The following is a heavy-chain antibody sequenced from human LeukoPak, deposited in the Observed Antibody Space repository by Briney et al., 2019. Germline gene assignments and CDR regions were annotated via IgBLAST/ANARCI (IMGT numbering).Heavy chain of an antibody. Sequence: GSSGKVSFKASGGPLTKYAITWVRQAPGQGLEWMGGIFPTCGTPNYAQKFQERVTITADASTTTASMDLSSLRSEDTAVYYCARDGGYCRRPRCSHLFESWGQGTRVTVSS. CDR3: ARDGGYCRRPRCSHLFES. V-gene: IGHV1-69*01. D-gene: IGHD2-2*01. CDR1: GGPLTKYA. CDR2: IFPTCGTP. J-gene: IGHJ4*02.